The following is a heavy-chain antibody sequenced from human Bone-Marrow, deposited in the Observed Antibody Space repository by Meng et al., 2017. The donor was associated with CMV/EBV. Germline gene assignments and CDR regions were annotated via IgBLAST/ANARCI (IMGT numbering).Heavy chain of an antibody. J-gene: IGHJ6*02. CDR1: GFTVSSNY. CDR2: IYSGGST. D-gene: IGHD6-13*01. Sequence: GGSLRLSCAASGFTVSSNYMSWVRQAPGKGLEWVSVIYSGGSTYYADSVKGRFTISRDNSKNTLYLQMNSLRAEDTAVYYCAREFISGRSSSWYPYYYYGMDVWGQGTTVTVSS. CDR3: AREFISGRSSSWYPYYYYGMDV. V-gene: IGHV3-53*01.